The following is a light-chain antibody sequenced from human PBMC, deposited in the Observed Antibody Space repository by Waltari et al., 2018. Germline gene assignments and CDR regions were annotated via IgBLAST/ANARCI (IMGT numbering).Light chain of an antibody. CDR3: QHYDTPLS. Sequence: DFLMTVSTHSLSVSGGDSDTITCQANEDIYNSLNWYQQKPWTAPNLLIYGASKLEPVVPSIFSGSGSGTHFTFTISSLQPDDFATYYCQHYDTPLSFGRGTKVAIK. CDR1: EDIYNS. V-gene: IGKV1-33*01. J-gene: IGKJ4*01. CDR2: GAS.